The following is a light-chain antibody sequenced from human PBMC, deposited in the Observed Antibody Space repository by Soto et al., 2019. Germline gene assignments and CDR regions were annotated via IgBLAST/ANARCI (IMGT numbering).Light chain of an antibody. CDR2: GNT. CDR3: QSYDSSLITYV. V-gene: IGLV1-40*01. CDR1: SSNIGAGYD. J-gene: IGLJ1*01. Sequence: QSVLTQPPSVSGAPGQRVTIPCTGSSSNIGAGYDVHWYQRLPGTAPKLLIYGNTNRPSGVPDRFSGSKSDTSASLVIAGLQAEDEADYYCQSYDSSLITYVFGTGTKVT.